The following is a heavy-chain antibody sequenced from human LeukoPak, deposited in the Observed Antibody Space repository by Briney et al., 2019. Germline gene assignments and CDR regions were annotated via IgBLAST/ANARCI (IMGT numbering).Heavy chain of an antibody. V-gene: IGHV3-23*01. Sequence: GGSLRLSCAASGFTFSSYAMSWVRQAPGKGLEWVSAISGSGGSTYYADSVKGRFTISRDNSKNTLYLQTNSLRAEDTAVYYCAKGTLRYYDSSGKGYWGQGTLVTVSS. D-gene: IGHD3-22*01. CDR2: ISGSGGST. J-gene: IGHJ4*02. CDR1: GFTFSSYA. CDR3: AKGTLRYYDSSGKGY.